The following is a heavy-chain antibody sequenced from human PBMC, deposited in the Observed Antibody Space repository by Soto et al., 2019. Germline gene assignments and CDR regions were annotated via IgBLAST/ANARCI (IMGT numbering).Heavy chain of an antibody. V-gene: IGHV1-2*02. Sequence: ASVKVSCKTSGYTFTGYYMHLVRQAPGQGLEXMGXXXXNXCXSXXAXXXQGRVTMTRATSFTTVYMDMTWLTSDDTAVYYCARRGDRTVGYFDFWGQGALVTAP. CDR1: GYTFTGYY. D-gene: IGHD2-21*01. CDR3: ARRGDRTVGYFDF. CDR2: XXXNXCXS. J-gene: IGHJ4*02.